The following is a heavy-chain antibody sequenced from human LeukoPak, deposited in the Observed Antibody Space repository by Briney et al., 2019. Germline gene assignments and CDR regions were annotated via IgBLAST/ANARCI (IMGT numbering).Heavy chain of an antibody. D-gene: IGHD2-15*01. CDR3: AKFPRLGSFDY. Sequence: GGSLTLSCAASGFTFSIYGMSWVSQAPGKGLEWVSAISGSGGSTYYADSVKGRFTISRENSKNTLYLQMNSLRDEDKAVYYCAKFPRLGSFDYWGQGTLVTVFS. J-gene: IGHJ4*02. V-gene: IGHV3-23*01. CDR2: ISGSGGST. CDR1: GFTFSIYG.